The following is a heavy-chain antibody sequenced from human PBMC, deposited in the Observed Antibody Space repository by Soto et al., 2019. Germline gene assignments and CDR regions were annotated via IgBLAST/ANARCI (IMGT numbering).Heavy chain of an antibody. CDR1: GGTFSSYA. J-gene: IGHJ4*02. V-gene: IGHV1-69*05. D-gene: IGHD5-12*01. CDR2: ISPIYGTT. Sequence: ASVKVSCKASGGTFSSYAISWVRQAPGQGLEWMGGISPIYGTTNYAQKLQGRVTMTTDTSTSTAYMELRSLRSDDTAVYYCASSRDIVATIFFDYWGQGTLVTVSS. CDR3: ASSRDIVATIFFDY.